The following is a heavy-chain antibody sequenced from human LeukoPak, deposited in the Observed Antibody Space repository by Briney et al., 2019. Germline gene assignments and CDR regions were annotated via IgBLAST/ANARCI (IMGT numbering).Heavy chain of an antibody. CDR2: INGDGSGT. CDR3: AKDTKVYYGSGSYAPDY. D-gene: IGHD3-10*01. J-gene: IGHJ4*02. V-gene: IGHV3-74*01. Sequence: QPGGSLRLSCTASGFTFTSHRMHWVRYVPGKGLVGVSRINGDGSGTNYADSVRGRFTISRDNAKNTLYLQMNSLRAEDTAVYYCAKDTKVYYGSGSYAPDYWGQGTLVTVSS. CDR1: GFTFTSHR.